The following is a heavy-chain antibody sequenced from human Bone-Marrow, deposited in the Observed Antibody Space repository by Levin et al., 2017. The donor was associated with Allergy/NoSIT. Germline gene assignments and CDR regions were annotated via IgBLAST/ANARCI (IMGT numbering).Heavy chain of an antibody. CDR3: ARGRGGYYFDSSGYYFNALDM. D-gene: IGHD3-22*01. Sequence: SCSVSGFTFSTYDMHWVRQATGKSLEWVSAIGTAGDTYYSDSEKGRFTISRENARNSLHLQVNSLRAGDTAVYYCARGRGGYYFDSSGYYFNALDMWGQGTMVTVSS. CDR2: IGTAGDT. J-gene: IGHJ3*02. V-gene: IGHV3-13*01. CDR1: GFTFSTYD.